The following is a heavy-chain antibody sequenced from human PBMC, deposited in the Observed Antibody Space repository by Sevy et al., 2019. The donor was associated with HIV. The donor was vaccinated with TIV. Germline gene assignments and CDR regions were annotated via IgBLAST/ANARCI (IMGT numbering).Heavy chain of an antibody. J-gene: IGHJ4*02. CDR2: FNPSTGST. V-gene: IGHV1-46*01. CDR1: GYTFTSFY. Sequence: ASVKVSCKASGYTFTSFYLHWVRQAPGQGLEWMGLFNPSTGSTTYAQNFHGRVTMTRDTSANTVYMELSRLSSEDTAVYDCARSPSWAMARGHFDYWGQGTLVTVSS. CDR3: ARSPSWAMARGHFDY. D-gene: IGHD5-18*01.